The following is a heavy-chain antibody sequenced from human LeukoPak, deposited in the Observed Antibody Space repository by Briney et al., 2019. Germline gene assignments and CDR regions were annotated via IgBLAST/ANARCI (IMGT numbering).Heavy chain of an antibody. CDR2: ISGSGGST. J-gene: IGHJ4*02. Sequence: GGSLRLSCAASGFTFSSYAMSWVRQAPGKGLEWVSAISGSGGSTHYADSVKGRFTISRDNSKNTLYLQMNSLRAEDTAVYYCANEEPLYDYVWGSYLDYWGQGTLVTVSS. CDR1: GFTFSSYA. D-gene: IGHD3-16*01. CDR3: ANEEPLYDYVWGSYLDY. V-gene: IGHV3-23*01.